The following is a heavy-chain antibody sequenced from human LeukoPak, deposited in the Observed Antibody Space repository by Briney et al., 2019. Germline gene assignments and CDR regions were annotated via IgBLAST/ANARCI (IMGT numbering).Heavy chain of an antibody. CDR1: GITVSRNY. CDR2: IYSGGDT. CDR3: VRDIVPYSSNWYYFDY. Sequence: GGSLRLSCAASGITVSRNYVSWVRQAPGKGLEWVSIIYSGGDTYYADSVKGRFTISRDNSKNTLYLQMNSLRAEDTAVYYCVRDIVPYSSNWYYFDYWGQGTLVTVSS. J-gene: IGHJ4*02. D-gene: IGHD6-13*01. V-gene: IGHV3-66*01.